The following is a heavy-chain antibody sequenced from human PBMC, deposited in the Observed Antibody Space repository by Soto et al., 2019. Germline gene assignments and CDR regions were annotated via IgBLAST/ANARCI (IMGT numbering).Heavy chain of an antibody. J-gene: IGHJ3*02. CDR2: IWSDGSYK. Sequence: QVQLVESGGGVVQPGRSLRLSCAASGITFSTYGMHWVRQAPGKGLEWVALIWSDGSYKYYADYVKGRFTISRDNSKNTLYLQMTSLRVEDTALYYCASNVDTTMFYMAFDMLGQGTMVTVSS. V-gene: IGHV3-33*01. D-gene: IGHD5-18*01. CDR1: GITFSTYG. CDR3: ASNVDTTMFYMAFDM.